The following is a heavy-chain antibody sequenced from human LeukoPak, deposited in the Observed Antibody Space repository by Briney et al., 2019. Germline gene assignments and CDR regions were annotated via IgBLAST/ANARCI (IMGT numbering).Heavy chain of an antibody. CDR3: AKSIGSGWYGT. Sequence: GGSLRLSCAASGFTFSSYAMSWVRQAPGKGLERVSTINDSGGSTYYADSVKGRFTVSRDNSKNTLYLQMNSLRAEDTAVYYCAKSIGSGWYGTWGQGTLVTVSS. J-gene: IGHJ4*02. V-gene: IGHV3-23*01. CDR2: INDSGGST. D-gene: IGHD6-19*01. CDR1: GFTFSSYA.